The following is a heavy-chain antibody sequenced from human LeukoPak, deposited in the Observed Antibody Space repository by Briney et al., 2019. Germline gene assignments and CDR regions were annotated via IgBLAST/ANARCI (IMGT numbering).Heavy chain of an antibody. CDR2: IYYSGST. V-gene: IGHV4-39*01. D-gene: IGHD5-12*01. Sequence: SSETLSLTCTVSGGSISSSSYYWGWIRQPPGKGLEWIGSIYYSGSTYYNPSLKSRVTISVDTSKNQFSLKLSSVTAADTAVYYCARVNRGGYDPRNYYYYMDVWGKGTTVTVSS. CDR3: ARVNRGGYDPRNYYYYMDV. J-gene: IGHJ6*03. CDR1: GGSISSSSYY.